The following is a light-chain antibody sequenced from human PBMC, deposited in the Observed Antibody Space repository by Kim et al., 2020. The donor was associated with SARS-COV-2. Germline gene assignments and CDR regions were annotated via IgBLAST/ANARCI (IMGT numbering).Light chain of an antibody. V-gene: IGLV3-19*01. Sequence: ALGQTVRITCRGENIRRFHASWYQQRSGKAPILLIFGTDSRSSGIPDRFSGYTSGDVASLTIAGAQAADEADYYCVSRDNSGNRLLFGGGTQLTVL. J-gene: IGLJ2*01. CDR2: GTD. CDR3: VSRDNSGNRLL. CDR1: NIRRFH.